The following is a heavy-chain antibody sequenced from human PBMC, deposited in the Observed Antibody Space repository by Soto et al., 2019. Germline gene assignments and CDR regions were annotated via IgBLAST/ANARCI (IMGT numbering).Heavy chain of an antibody. CDR3: ARVGKEMATILGAFDI. CDR1: GGSISSGGYY. CDR2: IYYSGST. V-gene: IGHV4-31*03. Sequence: HVQLQESGPGLVKPSQTLSLTCTVSGGSISSGGYYWSWIRQHPGKGLEWIGYIYYSGSTYYNPSLKSRVTISVDTSKNQFSLKLSSVTAADTAVYYCARVGKEMATILGAFDIWGQGTMVTVSS. D-gene: IGHD5-12*01. J-gene: IGHJ3*02.